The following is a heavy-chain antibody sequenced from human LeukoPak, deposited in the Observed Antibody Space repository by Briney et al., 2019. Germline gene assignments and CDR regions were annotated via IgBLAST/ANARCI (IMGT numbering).Heavy chain of an antibody. J-gene: IGHJ5*02. D-gene: IGHD2-2*02. CDR2: ISSSGSTI. Sequence: GGSLRLSCAASGFTFSDYYMSWIRQAPGKGLEWVSYISSSGSTIYYADSVKGRFTISRDNAKNSLYLQMNSLRAEATAVYYCARGGYCSRTSCYSNWFDPWGQGTLVTVSS. V-gene: IGHV3-11*04. CDR1: GFTFSDYY. CDR3: ARGGYCSRTSCYSNWFDP.